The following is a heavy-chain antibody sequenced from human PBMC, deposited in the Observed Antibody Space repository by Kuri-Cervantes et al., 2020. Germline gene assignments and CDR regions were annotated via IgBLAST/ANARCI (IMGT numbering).Heavy chain of an antibody. Sequence: ASVKVSCKASGYTFTSYDINWVRQAPGQGLEWMGWINPNSGGTNYAQKFQGRFTMTRDTSISTAYMELSRLRYDDTAVYYFASGLIQLWIPDYWGQGTLVTVSS. J-gene: IGHJ4*02. CDR3: ASGLIQLWIPDY. CDR1: GYTFTSYD. D-gene: IGHD5-18*01. V-gene: IGHV1-2*02. CDR2: INPNSGGT.